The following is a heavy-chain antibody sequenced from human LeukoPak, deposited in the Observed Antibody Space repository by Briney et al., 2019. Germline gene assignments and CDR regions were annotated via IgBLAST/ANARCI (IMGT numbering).Heavy chain of an antibody. CDR3: AREDYYDSSGYYETFEY. D-gene: IGHD3-22*01. Sequence: ASVKVSCKASGYTFTSYYMHWVRQAPGQGLEWMGIINPSGGSTSYAQKLQGRVTMTRDTSTSTVYMELSSLRSEDTAVYYCAREDYYDSSGYYETFEYWGQGTLVTVSS. J-gene: IGHJ4*02. CDR2: INPSGGST. V-gene: IGHV1-46*01. CDR1: GYTFTSYY.